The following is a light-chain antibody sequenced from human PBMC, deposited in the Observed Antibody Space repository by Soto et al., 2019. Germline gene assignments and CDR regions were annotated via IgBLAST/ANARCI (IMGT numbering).Light chain of an antibody. CDR2: WAT. V-gene: IGKV4-1*01. CDR3: QQYFGRPS. J-gene: IGKJ2*01. CDR1: QSILYNSNNKNS. Sequence: DIVMTQSPDSLAVSLGERATINCKSSQSILYNSNNKNSLAWYQQKSGQPPKLLISWATTRESGVPDRFSGSGSGTDFSLAINSLKAEDVAVYYCQQYFGRPSFGQGTKLEIK.